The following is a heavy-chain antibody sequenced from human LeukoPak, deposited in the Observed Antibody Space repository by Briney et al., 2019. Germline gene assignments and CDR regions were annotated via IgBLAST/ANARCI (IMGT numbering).Heavy chain of an antibody. Sequence: PGGSLTLSCAASGSTFSSYAMSWVRQALGKGLEWVSAISGSGGSTYSADSVKGRFPISRDNSKNTLYLQMNSLRAEDTAVYYCAKWSRYSSSSWGYWGQGTLVTVSS. J-gene: IGHJ4*02. V-gene: IGHV3-23*01. D-gene: IGHD6-6*01. CDR2: ISGSGGST. CDR3: AKWSRYSSSSWGY. CDR1: GSTFSSYA.